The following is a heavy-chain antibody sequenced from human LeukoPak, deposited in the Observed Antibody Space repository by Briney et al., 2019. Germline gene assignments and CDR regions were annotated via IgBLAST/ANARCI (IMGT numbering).Heavy chain of an antibody. Sequence: GGSLRLSCAASGFTFDDYGMSWVRQAPGKGLEWVSGINWNGGSTGYADSVKGRFTISRDNAKNSLYLQMNSLRAEDTALYYCASTPLRWLLLPVDYWGQGTLVTVSS. V-gene: IGHV3-20*04. D-gene: IGHD3-22*01. CDR1: GFTFDDYG. CDR2: INWNGGST. CDR3: ASTPLRWLLLPVDY. J-gene: IGHJ4*02.